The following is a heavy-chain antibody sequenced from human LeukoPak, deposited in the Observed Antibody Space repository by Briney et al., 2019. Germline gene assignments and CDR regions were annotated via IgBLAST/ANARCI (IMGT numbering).Heavy chain of an antibody. CDR2: IYTSGST. CDR3: ARDRGILDV. CDR1: GGSISSGSYY. J-gene: IGHJ6*04. Sequence: SQTLSLTCTASGGSISSGSYYWRWIRQPAGKGLEWIGRIYTSGSTNYNPSLKSRVTISVDTSKNQFSLKLSSVTAADTAVYYCARDRGILDVWGKGTTVTVSS. V-gene: IGHV4-61*02. D-gene: IGHD3-10*01.